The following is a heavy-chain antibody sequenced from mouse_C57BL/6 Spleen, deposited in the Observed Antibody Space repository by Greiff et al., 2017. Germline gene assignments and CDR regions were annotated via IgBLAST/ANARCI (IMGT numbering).Heavy chain of an antibody. Sequence: QVQLKQPGTELVKPGASVKLSCKASGYTFTSYWMHWVKQRPGQGLEWIGNINPSNGGTNYNEKFKSKATLTVDKSSSTAYMQLSSLTSEDSAVYYCARVAYDYAAWFAYWGQGTLVTVSA. CDR2: INPSNGGT. CDR3: ARVAYDYAAWFAY. CDR1: GYTFTSYW. D-gene: IGHD2-4*01. V-gene: IGHV1-53*01. J-gene: IGHJ3*01.